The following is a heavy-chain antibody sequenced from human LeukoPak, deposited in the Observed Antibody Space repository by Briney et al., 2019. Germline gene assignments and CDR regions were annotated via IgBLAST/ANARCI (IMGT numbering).Heavy chain of an antibody. CDR3: ARDPYSGSYGNYYYFMDV. J-gene: IGHJ6*03. V-gene: IGHV3-21*01. D-gene: IGHD1-26*01. CDR2: ITSGSSYI. CDR1: GFTFSSHA. Sequence: GGSLRLSCAASGFTFSSHAMVWVRQAPGKGLEWVSSITSGSSYIYYADSVKGRFTISRDNAKNSLYLQMNSLRAEDTAVYYCARDPYSGSYGNYYYFMDVWGKGTTVTISS.